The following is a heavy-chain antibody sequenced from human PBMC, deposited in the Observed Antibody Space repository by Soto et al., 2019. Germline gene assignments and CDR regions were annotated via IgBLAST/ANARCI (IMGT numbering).Heavy chain of an antibody. CDR3: ARGSYGSGRPYYYYGMDV. J-gene: IGHJ6*02. Sequence: SVPVSCEDSGGTLSIYAISWVRQAPGKGLEWMGGIIPIFGTANYAQKFQGRVTITADESTSTAYMELSSLRSEDTAVYYCARGSYGSGRPYYYYGMDVWGQGTTVTVSS. CDR1: GGTLSIYA. CDR2: IIPIFGTA. V-gene: IGHV1-69*13. D-gene: IGHD3-10*01.